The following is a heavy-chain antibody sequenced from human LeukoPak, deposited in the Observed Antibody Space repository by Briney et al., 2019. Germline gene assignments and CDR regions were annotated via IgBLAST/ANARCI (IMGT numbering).Heavy chain of an antibody. CDR3: ARDLYRIVVVPHYFDY. J-gene: IGHJ4*02. CDR2: IKEDGSEK. Sequence: GGSLRLSCAASGFTFSSYWMSWVRQAPGKGLEWVANIKEDGSEKYYVDSVKGRFTISRDNAKNSLYLQMNSLRAEDTAVYYCARDLYRIVVVPHYFDYWGQGTLVTVSS. V-gene: IGHV3-7*01. CDR1: GFTFSSYW. D-gene: IGHD3-22*01.